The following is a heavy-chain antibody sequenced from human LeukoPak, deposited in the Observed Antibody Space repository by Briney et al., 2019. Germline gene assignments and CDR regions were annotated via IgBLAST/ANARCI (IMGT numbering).Heavy chain of an antibody. CDR3: ARSPKTSGSYYVGAIDY. J-gene: IGHJ4*02. V-gene: IGHV1-2*06. Sequence: ASVKVSCKASGYTFTGYYMHWVRQAPGQGLEWMGLINPNSGGTNYAQKFQGRVTMTRDTSISTAYMELSRLRSDDTAVYYCARSPKTSGSYYVGAIDYWGQGTLVTVSS. CDR1: GYTFTGYY. CDR2: INPNSGGT. D-gene: IGHD1-26*01.